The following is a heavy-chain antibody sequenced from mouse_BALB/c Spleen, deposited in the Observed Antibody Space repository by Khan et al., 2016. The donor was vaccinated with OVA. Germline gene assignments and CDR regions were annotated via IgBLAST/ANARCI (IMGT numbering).Heavy chain of an antibody. V-gene: IGHV5-15*02. Sequence: VQLKESGGGLVQPGGSRKLSCAASGFTFSDYGMAWVRQAPGKGPVWVAFISNLTYSIYYADTVTGRFTITRENTKNTLYLEMSSLRSEDTAMYYSARSWAMDYWGQGTSVTVSS. CDR2: ISNLTYSI. J-gene: IGHJ4*01. CDR3: ARSWAMDY. CDR1: GFTFSDYG.